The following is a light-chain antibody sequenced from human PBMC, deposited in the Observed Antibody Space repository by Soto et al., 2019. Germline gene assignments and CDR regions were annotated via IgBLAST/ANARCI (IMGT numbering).Light chain of an antibody. Sequence: QSALAQPASVSGSPGQSITISCTGTSSDVGTYNLVSWYQHRPGKAPKLIIYEDHKRPSDISDRFSGSKSDNTASLTISGLQGEDEADYFCCSYGGRSTFPYVFGTGTKPTAL. V-gene: IGLV2-23*02. CDR1: SSDVGTYNL. CDR3: CSYGGRSTFPYV. J-gene: IGLJ1*01. CDR2: EDH.